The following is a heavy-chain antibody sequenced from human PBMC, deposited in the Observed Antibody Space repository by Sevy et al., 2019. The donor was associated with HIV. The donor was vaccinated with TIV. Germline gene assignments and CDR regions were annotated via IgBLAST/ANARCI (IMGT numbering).Heavy chain of an antibody. CDR1: GYTLSKLS. Sequence: ASVKVSCMVSGYTLSKLSMHWVRQAPGKGPEWMGGFDPEDGETIYAQKFQGRVTMTEDTSTDTAYMEQGSLRSEDTAVYYCATLDFWSDYPLYGMDVWGQGTTVTVSS. CDR2: FDPEDGET. CDR3: ATLDFWSDYPLYGMDV. J-gene: IGHJ6*02. D-gene: IGHD3-3*01. V-gene: IGHV1-24*01.